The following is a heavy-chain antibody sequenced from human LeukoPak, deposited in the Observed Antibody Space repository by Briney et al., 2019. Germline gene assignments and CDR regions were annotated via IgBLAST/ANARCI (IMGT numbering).Heavy chain of an antibody. CDR2: INPSGGST. CDR1: GYTFTSYY. CDR3: ARDGDSYGPDYYYYYGMDV. J-gene: IGHJ6*02. D-gene: IGHD5-18*01. Sequence: ASVTVSCKASGYTFTSYYMHWVRQAPGQGLEWMGIINPSGGSTSYAQKFQGRVTMTRDTSTSTVYMELSSLRSEDTAVYYCARDGDSYGPDYYYYYGMDVWGQGTTVTVSS. V-gene: IGHV1-46*01.